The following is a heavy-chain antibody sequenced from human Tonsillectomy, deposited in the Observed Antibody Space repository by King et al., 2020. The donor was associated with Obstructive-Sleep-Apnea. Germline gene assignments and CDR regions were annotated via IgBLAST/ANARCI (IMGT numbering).Heavy chain of an antibody. CDR3: ARAVTGLGD. J-gene: IGHJ4*02. CDR1: GFTFSTYG. V-gene: IGHV3-33*01. CDR2: IWYDGSDK. Sequence: QVQLVESGGGVVQPGRSLRLSCAASGFTFSTYGMHWVRQAPGKGLDWLAVIWYDGSDKYYADSVKGRFTISRDNSKNTLYLQMNSLRVEDTALYFCARAVTGLGDWGQGTLVTVSS. D-gene: IGHD4-17*01.